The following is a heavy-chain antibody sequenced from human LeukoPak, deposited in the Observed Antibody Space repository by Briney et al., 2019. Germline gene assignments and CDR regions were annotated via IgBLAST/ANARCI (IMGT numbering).Heavy chain of an antibody. CDR2: INHSGST. Sequence: SETMSLTCAVYGGSFSGYYWSWIRQPPGKGLEWMGEINHSGSTNYNPSLKSRVTISVDTSKNQFSLKLSSVTAADTAVYYCARGHSSSWYKKRAYFDYWGQGTLATVSS. V-gene: IGHV4-34*01. CDR3: ARGHSSSWYKKRAYFDY. J-gene: IGHJ4*02. D-gene: IGHD6-13*01. CDR1: GGSFSGYY.